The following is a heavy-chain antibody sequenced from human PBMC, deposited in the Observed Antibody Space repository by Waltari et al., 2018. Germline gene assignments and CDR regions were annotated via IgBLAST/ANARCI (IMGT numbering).Heavy chain of an antibody. D-gene: IGHD3-16*02. CDR2: FIPLTGSQ. CDR3: ARGYRYDSSQRFYLDH. J-gene: IGHJ4*02. V-gene: IGHV1-69*12. CDR1: GLPISGYT. Sequence: QVQLAQPGAEVKSPGSSVTISCTASGLPISGYTPGCVRQAPGQGLEWMGGFIPLTGSQIYTQKFQGRLTITADGSTRTTVMELRNLKYEDTAVYFCARGYRYDSSQRFYLDHWGQGTPVIVS.